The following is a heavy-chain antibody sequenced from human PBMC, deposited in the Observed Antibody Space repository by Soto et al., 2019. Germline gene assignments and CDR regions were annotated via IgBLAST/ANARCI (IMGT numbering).Heavy chain of an antibody. CDR1: GFTFSNW. J-gene: IGHJ6*03. CDR3: AGVSSSYNYYYYYYMDV. Sequence: GGSLRLSCAASGFTFSNWMCWVRQAPGKGLEWVANIKQDGSEKYYVDSVKGRFTISRDNAKNSLYLQMNSLRAEDTAVYYCAGVSSSYNYYYYYYMDVWGKGTTVTVSS. D-gene: IGHD6-6*01. CDR2: IKQDGSEK. V-gene: IGHV3-7*01.